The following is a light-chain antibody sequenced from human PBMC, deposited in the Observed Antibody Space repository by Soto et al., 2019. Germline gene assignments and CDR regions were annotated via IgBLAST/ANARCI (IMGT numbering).Light chain of an antibody. CDR3: QQYGSSPGFT. J-gene: IGKJ3*01. CDR2: GAS. Sequence: EIVLTQSPGTRSLSPGERVTLSCRASQSVSSNYLAWYQQKPGQAPRLLIYGASSRATGIPDRFSGSGSGTDFTLTISRLEPEDFAVYYCQQYGSSPGFTFGPGTKVDIK. V-gene: IGKV3-20*01. CDR1: QSVSSNY.